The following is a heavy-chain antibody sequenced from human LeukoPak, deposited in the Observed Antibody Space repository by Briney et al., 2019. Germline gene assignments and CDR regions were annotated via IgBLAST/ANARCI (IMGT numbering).Heavy chain of an antibody. CDR3: ARGMSTGEY. V-gene: IGHV3-7*04. CDR1: GFTFSSYW. Sequence: PGGSLRLSCAASGFTFSSYWMSWVRQPPGKGLEWVANINQDGSEKYYVDSVKGRFTTSRDNAKNSLYLQMNSLRAEDTAVYYCARGMSTGEYWGQGTLVTVSS. CDR2: INQDGSEK. D-gene: IGHD3-16*01. J-gene: IGHJ4*02.